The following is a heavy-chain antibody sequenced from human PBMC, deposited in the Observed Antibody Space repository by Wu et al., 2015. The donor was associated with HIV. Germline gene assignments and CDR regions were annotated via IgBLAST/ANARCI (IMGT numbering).Heavy chain of an antibody. Sequence: QVQLVQSGAEVKKPGSSVKVSCKSSGDIFSNYAINWVRQAPGQGLEWLGRIIPFSGTTSYAQKFQGRVTISADESTSTAYMLLTSLTSDDSAVYFCARENGGGSSWLPYWGQGALVTVSS. CDR2: IIPFSGTT. J-gene: IGHJ4*02. V-gene: IGHV1-69*13. D-gene: IGHD2-2*01. CDR3: ARENGGGSSWLPY. CDR1: GDIFSNYA.